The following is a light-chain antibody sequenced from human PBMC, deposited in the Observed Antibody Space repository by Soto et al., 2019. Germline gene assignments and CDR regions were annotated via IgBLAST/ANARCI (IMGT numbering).Light chain of an antibody. V-gene: IGLV2-8*01. CDR2: EVN. CDR1: SNDIGGYDY. J-gene: IGLJ3*02. CDR3: SSYGGSNNLV. Sequence: QSILTQPPSASGSPGQSVTISCTGISNDIGGYDYVSWYQQHPGKAPKLIIFEVNKWPSGVPDRFSGSKSGNTASLTVSGLQAEDEADYYCSSYGGSNNLVFGGGTKLTVL.